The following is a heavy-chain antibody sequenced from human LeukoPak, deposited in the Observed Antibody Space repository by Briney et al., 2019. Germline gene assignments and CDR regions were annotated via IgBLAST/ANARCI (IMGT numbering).Heavy chain of an antibody. V-gene: IGHV3-33*01. Sequence: GTSLRLSCAASGFTFSSYGMHWVRQAPGRGLEWVAVIWYDGTNKYYAGSVKGRFTVSRDNSKNTLYLQMNSLRVEDTAVYNCATTDYSSSWSPCQHWGQGTLVTVSS. J-gene: IGHJ1*01. CDR1: GFTFSSYG. CDR2: IWYDGTNK. CDR3: ATTDYSSSWSPCQH. D-gene: IGHD6-13*01.